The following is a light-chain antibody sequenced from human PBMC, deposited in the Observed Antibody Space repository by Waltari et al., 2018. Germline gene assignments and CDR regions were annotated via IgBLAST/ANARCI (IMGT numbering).Light chain of an antibody. CDR3: QTWSTGIQV. CDR2: VNSDGNH. J-gene: IGLJ3*02. CDR1: GEYSAYA. V-gene: IGLV4-69*01. Sequence: LVLTQSPSASASLGASVKLTCSLPGEYSAYAIAWHQQQPLKGPRYLMTVNSDGNHKKGDGITERFSGSSSDLDRYLIISRLQSDDEPDYFCQTWSTGIQVFGSGTKLTVL.